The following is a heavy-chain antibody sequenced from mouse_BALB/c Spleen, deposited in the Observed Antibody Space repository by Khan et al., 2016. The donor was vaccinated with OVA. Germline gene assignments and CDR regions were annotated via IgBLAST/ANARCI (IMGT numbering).Heavy chain of an antibody. J-gene: IGHJ3*01. CDR2: ISTYYGDA. CDR1: GYTFTDYA. CDR3: ARGSGNSRFAY. Sequence: QVQLQQSGAELVRPGVSVKISCKGSGYTFTDYAMHWVKQSHAKSLEWIGVISTYYGDADYNQKFKGKATMTVDKSSSTACMELARLTSEDSAIYYCARGSGNSRFAYWGQGTLVTVSA. V-gene: IGHV1S137*01. D-gene: IGHD1-3*01.